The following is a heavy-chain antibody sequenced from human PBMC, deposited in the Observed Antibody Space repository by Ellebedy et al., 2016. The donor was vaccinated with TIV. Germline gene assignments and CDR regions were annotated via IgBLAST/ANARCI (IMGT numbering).Heavy chain of an antibody. V-gene: IGHV1-18*01. D-gene: IGHD4-17*01. CDR3: ARDTPSNDYGDYEYNGMDV. CDR2: ISAYNGNT. Sequence: ASVKVSCXASGYTFTSYGISWVRQAPGQGLEWMGWISAYNGNTNYAQKLQGRVTMTTDTSRKTAYMELASLRSDDTAVYYCARDTPSNDYGDYEYNGMDVWGQGTTVTVSS. CDR1: GYTFTSYG. J-gene: IGHJ6*02.